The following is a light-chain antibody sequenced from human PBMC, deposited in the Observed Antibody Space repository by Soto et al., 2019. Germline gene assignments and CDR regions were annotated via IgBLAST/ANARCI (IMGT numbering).Light chain of an antibody. J-gene: IGLJ1*01. V-gene: IGLV2-8*01. Sequence: QSALTQPPSASGSPGQSVTISCTGTSSDVGGYNYVSWYQQHPGKAPKLMIYEVTKRPSGVPDRFSGSKSGNTASLTVSGLQAEDEAYYYCCLYAVTFYVFGTGTKLTVL. CDR3: CLYAVTFYV. CDR2: EVT. CDR1: SSDVGGYNY.